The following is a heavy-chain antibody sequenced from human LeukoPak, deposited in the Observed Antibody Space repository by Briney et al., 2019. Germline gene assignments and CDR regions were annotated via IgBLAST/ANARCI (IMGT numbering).Heavy chain of an antibody. V-gene: IGHV3-48*03. J-gene: IGHJ5*02. D-gene: IGHD2-15*01. CDR2: ISSSGSTI. Sequence: GGSLRLSCAASGFTVSSNEMSWVRQAPGKGLEWVSYISSSGSTIYYADSVKGRFAISRDNAKNTLYLQMNSLRAEDTAVYYCARPRYCSGGSCYDNSFDTWGQGTLVTVSS. CDR1: GFTVSSNE. CDR3: ARPRYCSGGSCYDNSFDT.